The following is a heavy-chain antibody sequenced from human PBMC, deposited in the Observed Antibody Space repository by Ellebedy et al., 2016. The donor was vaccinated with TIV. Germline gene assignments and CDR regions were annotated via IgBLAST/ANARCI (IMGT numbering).Heavy chain of an antibody. D-gene: IGHD2-15*01. CDR3: ARDRGCGAGTCYSGTVDY. CDR1: GGSISSDDYY. CDR2: IVYSGST. J-gene: IGHJ4*02. V-gene: IGHV4-30-4*01. Sequence: MPSETLSLTCTVSGGSISSDDYYWSWIRQTPGKGLEWIGYIVYSGSTYYNLALRGRVTISVDTAKNQFPLRLRSVTAADTAVYYCARDRGCGAGTCYSGTVDYWGPGILVTVSS.